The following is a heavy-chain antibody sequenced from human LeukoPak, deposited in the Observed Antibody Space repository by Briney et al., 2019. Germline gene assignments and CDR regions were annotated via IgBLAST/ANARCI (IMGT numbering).Heavy chain of an antibody. CDR3: ARDSSSGYYTH. Sequence: PGGSLRLSCAASGFTFSNYNMNWVRLAPGKGLEWVSSISTSRSYIHYAGSVKGRFTISRENAKNSLYLQMNSLRAEDTAVYYCARDSSSGYYTHWGQGILVTVSS. CDR2: ISTSRSYI. CDR1: GFTFSNYN. J-gene: IGHJ4*02. D-gene: IGHD3-22*01. V-gene: IGHV3-21*01.